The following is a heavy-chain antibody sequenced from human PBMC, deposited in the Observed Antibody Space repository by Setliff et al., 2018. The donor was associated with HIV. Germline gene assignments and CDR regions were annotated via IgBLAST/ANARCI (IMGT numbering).Heavy chain of an antibody. V-gene: IGHV4-39*07. CDR2: VYYNWST. Sequence: PSETLSLTCTVSGDSFNGSHYLWGWIRQPPGKGLEWVGNVYYNWSTYYNPSLKNRVTMSVDTSKNQFSLKLSSVTAADTAVYYCASEAWTSYRSSSGYYYYYMDVWGKGTTVTVSS. CDR3: ASEAWTSYRSSSGYYYYYMDV. D-gene: IGHD6-6*01. CDR1: GDSFNGSHYL. J-gene: IGHJ6*03.